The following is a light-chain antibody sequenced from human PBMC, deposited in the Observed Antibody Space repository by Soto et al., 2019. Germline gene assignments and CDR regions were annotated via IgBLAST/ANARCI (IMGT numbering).Light chain of an antibody. CDR3: QQYDTWPPMYT. CDR1: ESVSDN. J-gene: IGKJ2*01. V-gene: IGKV3-15*01. CDR2: GAS. Sequence: EIVMTQTPATLSVSPGGRDTLSCRASESVSDNLAWYQQKPGQPPRLLIYGASTRATGIPARFSGSGSGTEFTLTISSLQSEDFAVYYCQQYDTWPPMYTFGQGTNLEIK.